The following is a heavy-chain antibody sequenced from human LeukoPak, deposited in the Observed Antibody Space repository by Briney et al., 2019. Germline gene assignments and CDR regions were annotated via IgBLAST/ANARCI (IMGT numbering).Heavy chain of an antibody. CDR2: ISYDGSNK. Sequence: GGSLRLSCAASGFTFSSYAMHWVRQAPGKGLEWVAVISYDGSNKYYADPVKGRFTISRDNSKNTLYLQMNSLRAEDTAVYYCARDRDAFDIRGQGTMVTVSS. CDR1: GFTFSSYA. CDR3: ARDRDAFDI. V-gene: IGHV3-30*04. J-gene: IGHJ3*02.